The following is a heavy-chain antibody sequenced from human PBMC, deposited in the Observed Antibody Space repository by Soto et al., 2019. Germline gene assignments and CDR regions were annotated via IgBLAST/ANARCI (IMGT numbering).Heavy chain of an antibody. V-gene: IGHV5-51*01. CDR1: GYSFTRYW. D-gene: IGHD6-13*01. CDR3: ARTSAGGKYYYGMDV. CDR2: IYPGDSDT. Sequence: PGESLNLSCKGSGYSFTRYWIGWVRQMPGKGLEWMGIIYPGDSDTRYSPSFQGQVTISADKSISTAYLQWSSLKASDTAMYYCARTSAGGKYYYGMDVWGQGTTVTVSS. J-gene: IGHJ6*02.